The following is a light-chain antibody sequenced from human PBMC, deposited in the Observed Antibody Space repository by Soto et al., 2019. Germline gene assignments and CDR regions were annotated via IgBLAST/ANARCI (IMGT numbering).Light chain of an antibody. J-gene: IGKJ1*01. CDR3: QQYGSSPKT. CDR1: QSVSSSY. CDR2: GAS. V-gene: IGKV3-20*01. Sequence: EIVLTQSPGTLPLSPGERATLSCRASQSVSSSYLAWYQQKPGQAPRLLIYGASSRATGIPDRFSGSGSGADFTLTISRLEPEDFAVYYYQQYGSSPKTFGQGTKMDIK.